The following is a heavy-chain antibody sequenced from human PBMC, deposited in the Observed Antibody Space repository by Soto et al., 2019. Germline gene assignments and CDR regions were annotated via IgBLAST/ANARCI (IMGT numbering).Heavy chain of an antibody. J-gene: IGHJ4*02. Sequence: QVEMVQSGAEVKKPGASVRVSCKASGYTFTDYFIHWVLQAPGQGLEWMGWINPNSGGTNYAQKFQGRVTMTRDTSITTGYLDMSRLRSDDTATYYCARDTKIPANAIHDGRWGQGTLVTVSS. V-gene: IGHV1-2*02. D-gene: IGHD2-2*01. CDR3: ARDTKIPANAIHDGR. CDR1: GYTFTDYF. CDR2: INPNSGGT.